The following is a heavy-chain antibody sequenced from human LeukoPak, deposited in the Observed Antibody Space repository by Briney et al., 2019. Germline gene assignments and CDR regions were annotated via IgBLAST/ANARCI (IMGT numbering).Heavy chain of an antibody. CDR1: GYTFTGYY. J-gene: IGHJ5*02. Sequence: ASVKVSCKASGYTFTGYYMHWVRQAPGQGLEWMGWITPNSGGINYAQKFQGRVTMTRDTSISTAYMELSRLRSDDTAVYYCARGGSAGIAAAFYSVDPWGQGTLVTVSS. CDR2: ITPNSGGI. V-gene: IGHV1-2*02. CDR3: ARGGSAGIAAAFYSVDP. D-gene: IGHD6-13*01.